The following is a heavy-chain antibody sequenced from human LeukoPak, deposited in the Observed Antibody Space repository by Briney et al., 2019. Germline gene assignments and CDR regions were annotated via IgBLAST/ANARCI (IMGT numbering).Heavy chain of an antibody. J-gene: IGHJ5*02. D-gene: IGHD6-19*01. CDR2: IYHSGST. V-gene: IGHV4-4*02. Sequence: SETLSLTCAVSGGSISSSTWWSWVRQPPGKGLEWIGEIYHSGSTNYNPSLKSRVTISVDKSKSQFSLKLSSVTAADTAVYYCARDRSSGWYYNWFDPWGQGTLVTVSS. CDR1: GGSISSSTW. CDR3: ARDRSSGWYYNWFDP.